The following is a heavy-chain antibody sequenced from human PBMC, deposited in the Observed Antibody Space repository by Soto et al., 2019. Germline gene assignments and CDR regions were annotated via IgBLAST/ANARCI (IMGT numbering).Heavy chain of an antibody. CDR2: ISNDGSNK. D-gene: IGHD3-22*01. J-gene: IGHJ4*02. V-gene: IGHV3-30*18. CDR3: AKEWVYDSSGWSFDY. Sequence: QVQLVESGGGVVQPGRSLRLSCAASGFTFSSCGMHWVRQAPGKGLEWVAVISNDGSNKYYADSVKGRFTISRDNSKNTLYLQMNSRRAEDTGVYYCAKEWVYDSSGWSFDYWGQGTLVTVSS. CDR1: GFTFSSCG.